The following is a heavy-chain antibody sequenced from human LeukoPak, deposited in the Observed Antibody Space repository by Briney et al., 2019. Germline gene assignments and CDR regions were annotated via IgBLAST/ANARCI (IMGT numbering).Heavy chain of an antibody. CDR1: GGSISSSSYY. CDR2: IYYSGST. V-gene: IGHV4-39*01. Sequence: KPSETLSLTCTVSGGSISSSSYYWGWIRQPPGKGLEWIGIIYYSGSTYYNPSLKSRVTISVDTSKNQFSLKLSSVTAADTAVYYCARSVSWGLLVRDDAFDIWGQGTMVTVSS. CDR3: ARSVSWGLLVRDDAFDI. J-gene: IGHJ3*02. D-gene: IGHD2-21*01.